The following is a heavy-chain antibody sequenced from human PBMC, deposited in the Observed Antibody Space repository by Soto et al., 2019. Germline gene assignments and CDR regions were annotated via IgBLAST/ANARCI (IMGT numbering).Heavy chain of an antibody. CDR1: GGSISSSSYY. Sequence: SETLSLTCTVSGGSISSSSYYWGWIRQPPGKGLEWIGSIYYSGSTYYNPSLKSRVTISVDTSKNQFSLKLSSVTAAETAVYYCARRWKGWFDPWGQGTLVTVSS. CDR2: IYYSGST. CDR3: ARRWKGWFDP. D-gene: IGHD1-1*01. J-gene: IGHJ5*02. V-gene: IGHV4-39*01.